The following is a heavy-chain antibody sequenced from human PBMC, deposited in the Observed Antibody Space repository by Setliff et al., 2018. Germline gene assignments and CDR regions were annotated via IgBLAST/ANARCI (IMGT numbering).Heavy chain of an antibody. J-gene: IGHJ4*02. CDR1: GGSINSYY. V-gene: IGHV4-39*07. CDR3: ARDRTYYGSGTYTRWFDY. Sequence: PSETLSLTCTVSGGSINSYYWGWIRQPPGKGLEWIGSMHYSGRAYYSSSLKSRVTISLDTSMNQFSLKLSSVTAADTAVYYCARDRTYYGSGTYTRWFDYWGQGTLVTVSS. CDR2: MHYSGRA. D-gene: IGHD3-10*01.